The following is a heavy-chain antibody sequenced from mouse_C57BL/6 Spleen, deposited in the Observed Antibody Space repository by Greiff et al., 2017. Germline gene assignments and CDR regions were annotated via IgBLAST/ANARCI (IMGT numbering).Heavy chain of an antibody. D-gene: IGHD3-2*02. V-gene: IGHV1-69*01. CDR3: AKKSDRSGYDDAMDY. J-gene: IGHJ4*01. CDR1: GYTFTSYW. CDR2: IDPSDSYT. Sequence: QVQLQQPGAELVMPGASVKLSCKASGYTFTSYWMHWVKQRPGQGLEWIGEIDPSDSYTNYNQKFKGKSTLTVDKSSSTAYMQLSSLTSEASAVYYCAKKSDRSGYDDAMDYWGQGTAVTVSS.